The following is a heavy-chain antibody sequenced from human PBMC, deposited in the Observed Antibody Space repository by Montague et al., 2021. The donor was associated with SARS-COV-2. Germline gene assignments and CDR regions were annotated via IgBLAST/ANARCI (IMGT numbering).Heavy chain of an antibody. CDR2: IYYSGST. J-gene: IGHJ6*02. D-gene: IGHD2-2*01. Sequence: SETLSLTCTVSGGSTSSYYWSWIRQPPGKGLEWIGYIYYSGSTNYNPSLKSRVTISVDTSKNQFSLKLSSVTAADTAVYYCARRGVVPAGMEYYYYGMDVWGQGTTVTVSS. CDR3: ARRGVVPAGMEYYYYGMDV. CDR1: GGSTSSYY. V-gene: IGHV4-59*08.